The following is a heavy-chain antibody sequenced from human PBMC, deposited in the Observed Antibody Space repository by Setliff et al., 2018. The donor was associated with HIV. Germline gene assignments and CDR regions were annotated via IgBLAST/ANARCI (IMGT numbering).Heavy chain of an antibody. CDR3: SRSGVLPYYYYGMDV. CDR1: GYTFTTYG. D-gene: IGHD3-10*01. Sequence: GASVKVSCKASGYTFTTYGVNWVRQAPGQGLEWMGWINSYNGNTKFAQKFQGRVTMTTDTSTTTAFMELRSLKADDTGIYYCSRSGVLPYYYYGMDVWGQGTTVTAP. CDR2: INSYNGNT. V-gene: IGHV1-18*04. J-gene: IGHJ6*02.